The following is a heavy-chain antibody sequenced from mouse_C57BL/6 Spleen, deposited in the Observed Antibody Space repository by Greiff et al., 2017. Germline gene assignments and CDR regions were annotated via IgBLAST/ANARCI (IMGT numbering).Heavy chain of an antibody. CDR3: TLLYYFGSSYPPWFAY. D-gene: IGHD1-1*01. CDR1: GFNIKDYY. V-gene: IGHV14-1*01. CDR2: IDPEDGDT. Sequence: EVQLQQSGAELVRPGASVKLSCTASGFNIKDYYMHWVKQRPEQGLEWIGRIDPEDGDTEYAAKFQGKATMTADKSSNTAYLQLSSLTSEDSAVYYCTLLYYFGSSYPPWFAYWGQGTLVTVSA. J-gene: IGHJ3*01.